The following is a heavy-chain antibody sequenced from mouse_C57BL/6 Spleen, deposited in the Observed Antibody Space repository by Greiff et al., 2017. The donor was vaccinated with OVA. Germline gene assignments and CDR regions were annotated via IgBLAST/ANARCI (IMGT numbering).Heavy chain of an antibody. Sequence: VQLQQSGPELVKPGASVKMSCKASGYTFTDYNMHWVKQSHGKSLEWIGYINPNNGGTSYNQKFKGKATLTVNKSSSTAYMELRSLTSEDSAVYYCARFSNWDGGFDYWGQGTTLTVSS. D-gene: IGHD4-1*02. CDR1: GYTFTDYN. CDR3: ARFSNWDGGFDY. V-gene: IGHV1-22*01. J-gene: IGHJ2*01. CDR2: INPNNGGT.